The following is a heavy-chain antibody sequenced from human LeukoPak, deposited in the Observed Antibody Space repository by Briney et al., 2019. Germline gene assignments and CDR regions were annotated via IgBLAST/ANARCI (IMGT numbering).Heavy chain of an antibody. CDR2: MNPNSGNT. D-gene: IGHD3-22*01. Sequence: ASVKVSCKASGYTFTSYDINWVRQATGQGLEWMGWMNPNSGNTGYAQKFQGRVTMTRNTSISTAYMELSSLRSEDTAVYYCARGLAGGYLHYYYYMDVWGKGTTVTVSS. J-gene: IGHJ6*03. CDR3: ARGLAGGYLHYYYYMDV. CDR1: GYTFTSYD. V-gene: IGHV1-8*01.